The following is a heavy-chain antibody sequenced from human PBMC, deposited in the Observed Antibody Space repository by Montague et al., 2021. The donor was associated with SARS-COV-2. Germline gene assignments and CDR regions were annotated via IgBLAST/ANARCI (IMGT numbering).Heavy chain of an antibody. D-gene: IGHD2-2*01. CDR1: GFSLKTSGEG. J-gene: IGHJ2*01. Sequence: PALVKPTQTLTLTCTFSGFSLKTSGEGVGWIRQSPGKAPEWLALIYWSDDKNYSPSLKSRLTISKDTSKNQVVLSMTNMGPVDTATYYCAHPRAYCSDTTCYRYWNFVLWGRGTLVTVSS. CDR2: IYWSDDK. V-gene: IGHV2-5*01. CDR3: AHPRAYCSDTTCYRYWNFVL.